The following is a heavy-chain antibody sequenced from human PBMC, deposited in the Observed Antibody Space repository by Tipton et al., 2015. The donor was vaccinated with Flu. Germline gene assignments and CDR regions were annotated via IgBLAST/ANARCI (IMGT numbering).Heavy chain of an antibody. CDR3: ARVDRVGATFDY. CDR1: RGSISSYY. CDR2: IYYSGST. Sequence: LRLSCTVSRGSISSYYWSWIRQPPGKGLEWIGYIYYSGSTNYNPSLQSRVTISVDTSKNHFSLKLTSVTAADTAVYNCARVDRVGATFDYWGQGTLVTVSS. J-gene: IGHJ4*02. D-gene: IGHD1-26*01. V-gene: IGHV4-59*01.